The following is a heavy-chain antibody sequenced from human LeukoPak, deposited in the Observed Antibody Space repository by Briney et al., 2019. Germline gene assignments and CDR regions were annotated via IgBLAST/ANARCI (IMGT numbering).Heavy chain of an antibody. D-gene: IGHD3-10*01. V-gene: IGHV1-18*01. CDR3: SRGGSAPSGAFDM. CDR1: GYTFTHYG. J-gene: IGHJ3*02. Sequence: ASVKVSCKASGYTFTHYGITWVRQAPGQGLAWMGWINTYNGDTKCAQKLQGRVTMTTDTSTSTAFMELRSLRSDDSAVYYCSRGGSAPSGAFDMWGQGTMVTVSS. CDR2: INTYNGDT.